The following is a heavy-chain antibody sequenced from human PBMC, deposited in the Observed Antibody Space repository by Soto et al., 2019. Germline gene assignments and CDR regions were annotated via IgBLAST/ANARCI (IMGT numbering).Heavy chain of an antibody. Sequence: VHLQESGPGLVKPSGTLSLTCTISGGSISDHNWWTWVRQPPGKGLEWIGEVYRTGITNYSPSPQSRVTMSVDNSKNHFSLELKSVTAADTAVYYCAKKVGVTGWFDPWGQGTLVTVSS. CDR3: AKKVGVTGWFDP. D-gene: IGHD1-26*01. CDR2: VYRTGIT. V-gene: IGHV4-4*02. J-gene: IGHJ5*02. CDR1: GGSISDHNW.